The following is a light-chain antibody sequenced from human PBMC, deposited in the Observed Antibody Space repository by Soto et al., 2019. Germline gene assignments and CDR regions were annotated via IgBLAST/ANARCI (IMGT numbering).Light chain of an antibody. CDR3: ASWDDNRNGRVL. Sequence: QSVLTQPPSASGTPGQRVTISCSGSTSNIGSNYVSWYQQVPGAAPRLLIYGNDQRPSGVPDRFSGSKSGTSASLAISGLQSEDEGDYSCASWDDNRNGRVLFGGGTKLTVL. CDR2: GND. V-gene: IGLV1-44*01. CDR1: TSNIGSNY. J-gene: IGLJ2*01.